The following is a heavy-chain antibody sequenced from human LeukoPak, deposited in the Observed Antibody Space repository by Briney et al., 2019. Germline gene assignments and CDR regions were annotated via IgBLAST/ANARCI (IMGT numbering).Heavy chain of an antibody. CDR3: ARYPLVGTTNFDY. CDR1: GFTFSSYS. CDR2: ISSISSTI. D-gene: IGHD1-26*01. J-gene: IGHJ4*02. V-gene: IGHV3-48*01. Sequence: GGSLRLSCAASGFTFSSYSMNWVRQAPGKGLEWVSYISSISSTIYYSDSVKGRFTISRDNAKNSLNLQMNSLRAEDTAVYYCARYPLVGTTNFDYWGQGTLVTVSS.